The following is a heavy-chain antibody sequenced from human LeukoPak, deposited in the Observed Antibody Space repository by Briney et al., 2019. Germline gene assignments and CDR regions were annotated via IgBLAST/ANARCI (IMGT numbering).Heavy chain of an antibody. J-gene: IGHJ3*02. V-gene: IGHV3-23*01. Sequence: QSGGSLRLSCAASGFTFSSYVMSWVRQAPGKGLEWVSAITGSGGSTYYADSVKGRFTISRDNSKNTLYLQMNSLRAEDTAVYYCAKDLPSRRLLTGPRRHAFDIWGQGTMVTVSS. CDR1: GFTFSSYV. D-gene: IGHD3-9*01. CDR2: ITGSGGST. CDR3: AKDLPSRRLLTGPRRHAFDI.